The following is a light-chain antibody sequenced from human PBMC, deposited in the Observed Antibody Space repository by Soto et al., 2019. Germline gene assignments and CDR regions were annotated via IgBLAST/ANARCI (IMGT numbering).Light chain of an antibody. Sequence: QSVLTQPASVSGSPGQSITISCTGTSSDVGSYNLVSWYQQHPGKAPKLMIYEVSKRPSGVSNRFSGSKSGNTASLTISGLQAEDEVDYYCGSYAGRSTYVFGTGTTVTVL. V-gene: IGLV2-23*02. CDR1: SSDVGSYNL. J-gene: IGLJ1*01. CDR2: EVS. CDR3: GSYAGRSTYV.